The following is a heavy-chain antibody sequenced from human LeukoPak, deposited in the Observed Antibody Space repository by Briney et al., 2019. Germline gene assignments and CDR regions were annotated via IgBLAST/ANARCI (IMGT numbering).Heavy chain of an antibody. CDR1: GYTFTSYY. CDR3: AIWSLSDKYSRQYYYMDV. J-gene: IGHJ6*03. D-gene: IGHD4-11*01. CDR2: IIPIYGTP. V-gene: IGHV1-69*13. Sequence: SVKVSCKASGYTFTSYYMHWVRQAPGQGLEWMGGIIPIYGTPNYAQKFQGRVTITADESTSTAYMELSSLRSEDTAVYYCAIWSLSDKYSRQYYYMDVWGKGTTVTISS.